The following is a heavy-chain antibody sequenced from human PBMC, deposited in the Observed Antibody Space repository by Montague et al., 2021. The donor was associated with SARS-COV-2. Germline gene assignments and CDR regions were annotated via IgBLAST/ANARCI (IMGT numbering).Heavy chain of an antibody. V-gene: IGHV4-34*01. J-gene: IGHJ4*02. CDR3: ARGHLSVSMIVVVFTSASYYFDY. D-gene: IGHD3-22*01. CDR2: IKQSGST. Sequence: SETLSLTCAVYGRSFGDDHWSWIRQPPGKGLEWIGDIKQSGSTNYNPSLKSRATISVDTSKNQFSLKLTSVTAADTAVYFCARGHLSVSMIVVVFTSASYYFDYWGRGAQVTVSS. CDR1: GRSFGDDH.